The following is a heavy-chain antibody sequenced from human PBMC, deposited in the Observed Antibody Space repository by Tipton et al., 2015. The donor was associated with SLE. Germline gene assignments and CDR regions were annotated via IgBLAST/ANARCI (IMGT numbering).Heavy chain of an antibody. D-gene: IGHD3-16*01. J-gene: IGHJ4*02. CDR3: TRYVYYFDY. CDR2: ISWNSGSI. CDR1: GFTFDDYA. Sequence: SLRLSCAASGFTFDDYAMHWVRQAPGKGLEWVSGISWNSGSIGYADSVKGRFTISRDNAKNSLYLQMNSLRAEDTALYYCTRYVYYFDYWGQGTLVTVSS. V-gene: IGHV3-9*01.